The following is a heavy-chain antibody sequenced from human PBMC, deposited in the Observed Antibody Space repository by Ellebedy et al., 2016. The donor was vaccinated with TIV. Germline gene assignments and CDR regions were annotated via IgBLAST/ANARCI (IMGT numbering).Heavy chain of an antibody. Sequence: GESLKISXAASGFTFSNYAMNCVRQAPGKGLEWVSGITGSGDSTYYADSVKGRFTISRDNSKNTLYLQMNSLRAEDTAVYYCAKGYCSSTSCSFLFDYWGQGTLVTVSS. CDR2: ITGSGDST. CDR1: GFTFSNYA. CDR3: AKGYCSSTSCSFLFDY. J-gene: IGHJ4*02. D-gene: IGHD2-2*01. V-gene: IGHV3-23*01.